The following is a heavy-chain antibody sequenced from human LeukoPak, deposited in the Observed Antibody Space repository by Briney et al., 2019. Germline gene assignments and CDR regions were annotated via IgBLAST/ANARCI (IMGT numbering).Heavy chain of an antibody. D-gene: IGHD6-6*01. V-gene: IGHV3-7*04. CDR2: IKQDGSEK. CDR3: ARGIAARPSPLDY. J-gene: IGHJ4*02. Sequence: GGSLRLSCAASGFTFSRYVMSWVRQAPGKGLEWVANIKQDGSEKYYVDSVKGRFTISRDNAKNSLYLQMNSLRAEDTAVYYCARGIAARPSPLDYWGQGALVTVSS. CDR1: GFTFSRYV.